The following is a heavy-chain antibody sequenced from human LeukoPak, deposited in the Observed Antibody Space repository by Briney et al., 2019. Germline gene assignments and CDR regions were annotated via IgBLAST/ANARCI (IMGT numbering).Heavy chain of an antibody. CDR2: ISPKGYST. Sequence: PGGSLSLFCVASGFTFSSHPMHWVRQARGKGLEYVSDISPKGYSTHYAKSVKGRFTISRDNSKNTLYLQMGSLRVEDMAVYYCARDRASDYWGQGTLVTASS. V-gene: IGHV3-64*01. CDR3: ARDRASDY. CDR1: GFTFSSHP. J-gene: IGHJ4*02.